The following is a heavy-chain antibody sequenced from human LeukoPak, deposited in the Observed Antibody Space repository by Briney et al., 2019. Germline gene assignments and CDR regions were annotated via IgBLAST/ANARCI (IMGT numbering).Heavy chain of an antibody. Sequence: GASVKVSCKASGYTFTGYYMHWGRQAPGHGLEWMGWINPNSGGTNYAQKFQGRVTMTRDTSISTAYMELSWLRSDDTAVYYCARDGVRDYYDSSGYSYRMNWFDPWGQGTLVTVSS. V-gene: IGHV1-2*02. CDR1: GYTFTGYY. CDR3: ARDGVRDYYDSSGYSYRMNWFDP. J-gene: IGHJ5*02. CDR2: INPNSGGT. D-gene: IGHD3-22*01.